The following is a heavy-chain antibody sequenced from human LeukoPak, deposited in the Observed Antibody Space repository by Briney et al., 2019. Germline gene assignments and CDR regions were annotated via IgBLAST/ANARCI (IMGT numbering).Heavy chain of an antibody. V-gene: IGHV3-23*01. Sequence: GGSLRLSCAASGFTFSSYAMHWVRQAPGKGLGWVSAISGSGGSTYYADSVKGRFTISRDNSKNTLYLQMNSLRAEDTAVYYCAKDRGVRGVIICIHWGQGTLVTVSS. D-gene: IGHD3-10*01. CDR3: AKDRGVRGVIICIH. CDR2: ISGSGGST. J-gene: IGHJ4*02. CDR1: GFTFSSYA.